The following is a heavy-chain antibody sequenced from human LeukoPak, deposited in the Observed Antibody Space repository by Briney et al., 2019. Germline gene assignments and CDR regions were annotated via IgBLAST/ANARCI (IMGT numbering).Heavy chain of an antibody. Sequence: SETLSLTCTVSGGSIISGGYYWSWIRQHPGKGLEGLGYIYYSGTSYYNPSLKSRVTISVDTSKNQFSLKLSSVTAADTAVYYCARDDRGLLYAFDIWGQGTMVTVSS. CDR2: IYYSGTS. D-gene: IGHD2-2*01. V-gene: IGHV4-31*03. J-gene: IGHJ3*02. CDR3: ARDDRGLLYAFDI. CDR1: GGSIISGGYY.